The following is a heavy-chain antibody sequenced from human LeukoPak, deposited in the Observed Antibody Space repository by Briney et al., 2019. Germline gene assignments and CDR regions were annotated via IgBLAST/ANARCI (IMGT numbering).Heavy chain of an antibody. CDR3: ARVPPYDNGPSWAVYDSGMDV. D-gene: IGHD4/OR15-4a*01. J-gene: IGHJ6*02. V-gene: IGHV1-8*02. CDR1: GYYFRNYD. Sequence: ASVKVSCKASGYYFRNYDINWVRLATGQGLEWMGWMNTNSINTGYVQKFQGRVTMTMDISMSTAFMELSSLRSEDTGVYYCARVPPYDNGPSWAVYDSGMDVWGQGAAVTVSS. CDR2: MNTNSINT.